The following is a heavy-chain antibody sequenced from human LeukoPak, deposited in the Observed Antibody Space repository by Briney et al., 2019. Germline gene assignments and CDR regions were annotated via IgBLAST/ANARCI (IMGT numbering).Heavy chain of an antibody. CDR2: ISGSGGST. V-gene: IGHV3-23*01. CDR1: GFTFSSYA. Sequence: GGSLRLSCAASGFTFSSYAMSWVRQAPGKGLEWVSAISGSGGSTYYADSVKGRFTISRDNPKNTLYLQMNSLRAEDTAVYYCAKLRSWYGESYFDYWGQGTLVTVSS. J-gene: IGHJ4*02. D-gene: IGHD6-13*01. CDR3: AKLRSWYGESYFDY.